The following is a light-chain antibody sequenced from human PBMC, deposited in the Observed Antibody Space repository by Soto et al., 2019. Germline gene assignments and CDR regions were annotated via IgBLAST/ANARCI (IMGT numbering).Light chain of an antibody. V-gene: IGLV1-44*01. CDR3: AAWDDSLNGLL. J-gene: IGLJ2*01. CDR2: SNN. Sequence: QSVLTQPPSASGTPGQRVTISCSGSSSNIGGNTVNWYQQLPGTAPKLLIYSNNQRPSGVPDRFSGSKSGTSASLAISGLQSEDEAYYYCAAWDDSLNGLLFGGGTKLTVL. CDR1: SSNIGGNT.